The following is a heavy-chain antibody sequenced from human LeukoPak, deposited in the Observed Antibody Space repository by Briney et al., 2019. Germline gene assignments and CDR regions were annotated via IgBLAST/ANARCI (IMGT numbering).Heavy chain of an antibody. CDR2: INHIGRT. V-gene: IGHV4-34*01. D-gene: IGHD3-3*01. J-gene: IGHJ4*02. CDR1: GESFNVYF. CDR3: ARALYDFWGTYYFDY. Sequence: SETLSLTCTVYGESFNVYFWSWIRQPPGKGLEWIGEINHIGRTNSDPSVKSRVTMSIDTSKNQFSLKLTSVSAADTAVYYCARALYDFWGTYYFDYWGQGTLVTVSS.